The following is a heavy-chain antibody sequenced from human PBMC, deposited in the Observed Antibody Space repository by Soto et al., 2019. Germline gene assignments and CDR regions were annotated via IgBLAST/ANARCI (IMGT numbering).Heavy chain of an antibody. CDR1: GGSFSGYY. CDR3: ARGRGYSGYDRTRYYYYGMDF. Sequence: SETLSLTCAVYGGSFSGYYWSWIRQPPGKGLEWIGEINHSGSTNYNPSLKSRVTISVDTSKNQFSLKLSSVTAADTAVYYCARGRGYSGYDRTRYYYYGMDFWGQGTTVTVSS. V-gene: IGHV4-34*01. CDR2: INHSGST. D-gene: IGHD5-12*01. J-gene: IGHJ6*02.